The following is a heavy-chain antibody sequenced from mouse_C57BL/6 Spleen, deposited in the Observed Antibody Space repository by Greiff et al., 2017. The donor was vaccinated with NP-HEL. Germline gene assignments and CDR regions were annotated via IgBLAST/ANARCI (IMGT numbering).Heavy chain of an antibody. D-gene: IGHD1-1*01. Sequence: EVQLQESGPVLVKPGASVKMSCKASGYTFTDYYMNWVKQSHGKSLEWIGVINPYNGGTSYNQKFKGKATLTVDKSSSTAYMELNSLTSEDSAVYYCARGENLGSIPFAYWGQGTLVTVSA. V-gene: IGHV1-19*01. J-gene: IGHJ3*01. CDR3: ARGENLGSIPFAY. CDR1: GYTFTDYY. CDR2: INPYNGGT.